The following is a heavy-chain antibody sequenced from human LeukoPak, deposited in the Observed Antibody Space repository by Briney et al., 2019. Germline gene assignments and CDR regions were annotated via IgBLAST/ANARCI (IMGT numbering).Heavy chain of an antibody. CDR1: GFTFSSYG. J-gene: IGHJ6*02. D-gene: IGHD3-10*01. Sequence: GGSLRLSCAASGFTFSSYGMHWVRQAPGKGLEWVAVIWYDGSNKYYADSVKGRFTISRDNSKNTLYLQMNSLRAEDTAVYYCARVCAYYGSGCPDYYYYGMDVWGQGTTVTVSS. V-gene: IGHV3-33*01. CDR2: IWYDGSNK. CDR3: ARVCAYYGSGCPDYYYYGMDV.